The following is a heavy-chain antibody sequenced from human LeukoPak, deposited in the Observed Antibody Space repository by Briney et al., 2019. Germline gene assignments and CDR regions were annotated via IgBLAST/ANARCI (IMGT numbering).Heavy chain of an antibody. J-gene: IGHJ4*02. D-gene: IGHD5-12*01. V-gene: IGHV3-11*06. CDR1: GFTFSDYY. CDR3: ARLEEGGLRYVDY. Sequence: PGGSLRLSCTASGFTFSDYYMTWIRQAPGKGLEWVSYISTSTSYTNYADPVKGRFSISRDNAKNSLYLQMNSLRAEDTAVYYCARLEEGGLRYVDYWGQGTLVTVSS. CDR2: ISTSTSYT.